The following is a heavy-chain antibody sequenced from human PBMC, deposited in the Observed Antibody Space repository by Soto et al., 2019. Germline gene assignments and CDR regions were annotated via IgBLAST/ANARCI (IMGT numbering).Heavy chain of an antibody. Sequence: QITLKESGPTLVKPTQTLTLTCTFSGFSLSTSGVDVCWILQPPGKALEWLALIYWDDDKRYSPSLKSRLTITKDTSKNQVVLTMTNMDPLDTATYYCAHRRPYSNSPEYFFDYWGQGTLVTVSS. CDR3: AHRRPYSNSPEYFFDY. D-gene: IGHD6-6*01. J-gene: IGHJ4*02. CDR1: GFSLSTSGVD. V-gene: IGHV2-5*02. CDR2: IYWDDDK.